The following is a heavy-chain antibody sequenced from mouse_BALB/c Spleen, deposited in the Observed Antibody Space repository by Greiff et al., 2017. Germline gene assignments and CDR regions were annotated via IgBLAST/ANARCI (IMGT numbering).Heavy chain of an antibody. Sequence: DVKLQESGPGLVKPSQSLSLTCSVTGYSITSGYYWNWIRQFPGNKLEWMGYISYDGSNNYNPSLKNRISITRDTSKNQFFLKLNSVTTEDTATYYCARASTATDYYAMDYWGQGTSVTVSS. CDR1: GYSITSGYY. V-gene: IGHV3-6*02. CDR3: ARASTATDYYAMDY. CDR2: ISYDGSN. D-gene: IGHD1-2*01. J-gene: IGHJ4*01.